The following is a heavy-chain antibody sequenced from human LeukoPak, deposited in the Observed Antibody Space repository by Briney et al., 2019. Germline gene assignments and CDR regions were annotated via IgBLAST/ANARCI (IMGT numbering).Heavy chain of an antibody. CDR2: IKQDGSEK. CDR1: GFTFSSYW. CDR3: ARDQGAVLYYYDSSGYPHYYYYYMDV. V-gene: IGHV3-7*01. J-gene: IGHJ6*03. D-gene: IGHD3-22*01. Sequence: PGGSLKLSCAASGFTFSSYWMSWVRQAPGKGLEWVANIKQDGSEKYYVDSVKGRFTISRDNAKNSLYLQMNSLRAEDTAVYYCARDQGAVLYYYDSSGYPHYYYYYMDVWGKGTTVTVSS.